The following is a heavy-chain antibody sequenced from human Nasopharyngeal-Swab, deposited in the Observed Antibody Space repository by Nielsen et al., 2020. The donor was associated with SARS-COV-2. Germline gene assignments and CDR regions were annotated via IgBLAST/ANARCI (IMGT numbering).Heavy chain of an antibody. J-gene: IGHJ4*01. D-gene: IGHD2-21*01. CDR2: ISGSGGST. V-gene: IGHV3-23*01. Sequence: VRQMPGKGLEWVSAISGSGGSTYYADPVKGRFTISRDNSKNTLYLQMNSLRAEDTAVYYCASGDSAGDYWGQGTLVTVSS. CDR3: ASGDSAGDY.